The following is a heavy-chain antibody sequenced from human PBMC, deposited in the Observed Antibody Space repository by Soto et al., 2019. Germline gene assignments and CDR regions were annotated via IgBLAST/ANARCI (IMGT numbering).Heavy chain of an antibody. V-gene: IGHV1-46*03. CDR2: INPSGGST. CDR1: GYTFTSYY. D-gene: IGHD1-20*01. J-gene: IGHJ3*02. CDR3: AREEGLDRGVAYNWNDVPSREDAFDI. Sequence: ASVKVSCKASGYTFTSYYMHWVRQAPGQGLEWMGIINPSGGSTSYAQKFQGRVTMTRDTSTSTVCMELSSLRSEDTAVYYCAREEGLDRGVAYNWNDVPSREDAFDIWGQGTMVT.